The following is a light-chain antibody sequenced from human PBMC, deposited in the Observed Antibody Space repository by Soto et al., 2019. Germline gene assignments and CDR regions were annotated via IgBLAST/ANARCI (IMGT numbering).Light chain of an antibody. V-gene: IGKV3-20*01. J-gene: IGKJ4*01. CDR2: GAS. CDR3: QQYGSSRLT. Sequence: EIVLTQSPGTLSLSPGERATLSCRASQSVSSSSLAWYQQKPGQAPRLLIYGASSRATGIPDRFSGSGSGTDFTLTISRLEPEDFAVYYCQQYGSSRLTFGGGTKVEIK. CDR1: QSVSSSS.